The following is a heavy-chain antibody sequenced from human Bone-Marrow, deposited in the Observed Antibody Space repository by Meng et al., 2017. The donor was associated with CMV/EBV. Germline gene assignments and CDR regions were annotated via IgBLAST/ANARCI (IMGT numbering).Heavy chain of an antibody. V-gene: IGHV3-30*02. CDR2: IRYDGRNK. Sequence: GESLKISCAASGFTFSSYGMHWVRQAPGKGLEWVAFIRYDGRNKYYADSVKGRFTISRDNSKNTLYLQMDSLTPEDTAVYYCAKDHLTVTTRYIGMVAWGQGTPVTVSS. J-gene: IGHJ6*02. CDR3: AKDHLTVTTRYIGMVA. D-gene: IGHD4-11*01. CDR1: GFTFSSYG.